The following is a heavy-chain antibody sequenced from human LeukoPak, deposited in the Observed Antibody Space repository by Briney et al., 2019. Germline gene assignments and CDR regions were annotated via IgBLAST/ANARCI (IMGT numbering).Heavy chain of an antibody. Sequence: GGSLRLSCAASGFTFSSYWMHWVRQAPGKGLVWVSRIKSDGSSTSYADSVKGRFTISRDNAKNTLYLQMNSLRAVDTAVYYCARDLNWDLFDYWGQGTLVTVSS. J-gene: IGHJ4*02. CDR1: GFTFSSYW. D-gene: IGHD1-1*01. V-gene: IGHV3-74*01. CDR3: ARDLNWDLFDY. CDR2: IKSDGSST.